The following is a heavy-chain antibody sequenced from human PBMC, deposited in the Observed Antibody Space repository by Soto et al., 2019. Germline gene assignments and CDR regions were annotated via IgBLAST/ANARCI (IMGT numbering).Heavy chain of an antibody. Sequence: GGSLRLSCAASGFTFSSYAMSWVRQAPGKGLEWVSAISGSGGSTYYADSVKGRFTISRDNSKNTLYLQMNSLRAEDTAVYYCAKDQIAAAGTSYYYGMDVWGQGTTVTVS. V-gene: IGHV3-23*01. D-gene: IGHD6-13*01. CDR2: ISGSGGST. J-gene: IGHJ6*02. CDR1: GFTFSSYA. CDR3: AKDQIAAAGTSYYYGMDV.